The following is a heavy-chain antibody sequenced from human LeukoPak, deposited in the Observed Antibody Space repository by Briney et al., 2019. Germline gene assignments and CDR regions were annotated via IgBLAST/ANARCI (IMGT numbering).Heavy chain of an antibody. V-gene: IGHV3-74*01. J-gene: IGHJ3*02. CDR1: GFTFSSYW. CDR2: INSDGSST. CDR3: ARVDYYDSSGYYADAFDI. D-gene: IGHD3-22*01. Sequence: GGSLRLSCAASGFTFSSYWMHWVRQAPGKGLVWVSRINSDGSSTSYADSVKGRFTISRDNAKNTLYLQMNSLRAEDTAVYYCARVDYYDSSGYYADAFDIWGQGTMVTVSS.